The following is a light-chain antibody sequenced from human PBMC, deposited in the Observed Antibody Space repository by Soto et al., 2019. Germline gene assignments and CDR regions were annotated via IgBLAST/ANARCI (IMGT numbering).Light chain of an antibody. Sequence: HSVLTQPPSSSGTPGQRVTISCSRSSSNIGSNTVNWYQQLPGTAPKLLIYSNNQRPSGVPDRFSGSKSGTSASLAISGLQSEDEADYYCAAWDDSLNGPHYVFGTGTKVTVL. CDR3: AAWDDSLNGPHYV. CDR1: SSNIGSNT. CDR2: SNN. J-gene: IGLJ1*01. V-gene: IGLV1-44*01.